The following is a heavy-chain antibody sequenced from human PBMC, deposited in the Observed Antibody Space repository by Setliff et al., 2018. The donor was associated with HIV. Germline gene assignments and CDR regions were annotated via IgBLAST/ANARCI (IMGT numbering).Heavy chain of an antibody. Sequence: SGPTLVNPTQTLTLTCTFPGFSLNTPGVGVGWIRQPPGKALEWLALIYWDDDKRYNSSLRTRLTITEDTSKNQVVLIMTNMDPSDTATYFCAHKGPDALREDFDYWGQGTLVTVSS. CDR3: AHKGPDALREDFDY. V-gene: IGHV2-5*02. CDR2: IYWDDDK. J-gene: IGHJ4*02. CDR1: GFSLNTPGVG. D-gene: IGHD2-8*01.